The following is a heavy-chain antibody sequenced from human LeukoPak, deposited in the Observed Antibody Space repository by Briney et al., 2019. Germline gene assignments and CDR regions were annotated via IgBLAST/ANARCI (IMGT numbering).Heavy chain of an antibody. V-gene: IGHV4-59*01. Sequence: SETLSLTCTVSGGSISSYYWSWIRQPPGKGLEWIGYIYYSGNTNYNPSLKSRVTISADTSKNQFSLNLNSVTAADTAVYYCARRDFAVLDYWGLGTLVTVSS. CDR2: IYYSGNT. CDR1: GGSISSYY. J-gene: IGHJ4*02. D-gene: IGHD3-3*01. CDR3: ARRDFAVLDY.